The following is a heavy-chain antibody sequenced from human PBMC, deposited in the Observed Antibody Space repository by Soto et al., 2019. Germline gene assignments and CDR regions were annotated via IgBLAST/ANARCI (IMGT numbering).Heavy chain of an antibody. Sequence: GGSLRLSCAASGFTFSSYWMHWVRQAPGKGLVWVSRINSDGSRTTYADSVKGRFTISRDNSKNTLYLQMNSLRAEDTAVYYCETLNPSIDYWGQGTLVTVSS. CDR2: INSDGSRT. CDR1: GFTFSSYW. V-gene: IGHV3-74*01. CDR3: ETLNPSIDY. J-gene: IGHJ4*02.